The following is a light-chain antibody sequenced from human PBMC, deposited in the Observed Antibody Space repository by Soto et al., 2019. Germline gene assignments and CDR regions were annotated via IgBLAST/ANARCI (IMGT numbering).Light chain of an antibody. CDR1: SSSIGSNS. CDR3: AAWDGSLNVYV. V-gene: IGLV1-44*01. CDR2: TNS. Sequence: QSVLTQPPSASRTPGQRVTISCSGSSSSIGSNSVNWYQQLPRTAPKVLIYTNSQRPSGVPDRFSGSKSGTSASLAISGLQPEDEADYYCAAWDGSLNVYVFGTGTKLTVL. J-gene: IGLJ1*01.